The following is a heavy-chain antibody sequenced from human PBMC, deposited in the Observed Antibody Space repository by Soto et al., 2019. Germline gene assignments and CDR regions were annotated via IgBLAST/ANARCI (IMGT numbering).Heavy chain of an antibody. CDR2: IFYSGST. CDR1: GGSVSSGMNY. CDR3: ARVGDYGDYTPIPFDY. D-gene: IGHD4-17*01. Sequence: PSETLSLTCTVSGGSVSSGMNYWSWIRQPPGKGLEWIGYIFYSGSTRYNPSFRSRVTISAHTSKNQFSLKRYSVTAADTAFYYCARVGDYGDYTPIPFDYWGQGALVTVSS. V-gene: IGHV4-61*01. J-gene: IGHJ4*02.